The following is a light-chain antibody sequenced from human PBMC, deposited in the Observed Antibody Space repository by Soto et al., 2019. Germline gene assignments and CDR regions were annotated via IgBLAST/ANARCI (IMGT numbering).Light chain of an antibody. CDR2: DAS. CDR3: QQRSDWPAWT. J-gene: IGKJ1*01. Sequence: EVVLTQSPATLSLSPGEIATLSCRASQSVSNSLAWYQQKPGLPPRLLIYDASNRAAGIPGRFSGSGSGTDFTLTISSLEPEDFAVYYCQQRSDWPAWTFGQGTKVEIK. V-gene: IGKV3-11*01. CDR1: QSVSNS.